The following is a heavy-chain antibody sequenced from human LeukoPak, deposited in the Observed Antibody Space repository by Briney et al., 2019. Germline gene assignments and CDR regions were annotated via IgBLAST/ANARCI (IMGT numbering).Heavy chain of an antibody. CDR1: GFTFSDYY. CDR3: ARESTNFDY. V-gene: IGHV4-34*01. CDR2: INHSGST. J-gene: IGHJ4*02. Sequence: PGGSLRLSCAASGFTFSDYYTSWIRQPPGKGLEWIGEINHSGSTNYNPSLKSRVTISVDTSKNQFSLKLSSVTAADTAVYYCARESTNFDYWGQGTLVTVSS.